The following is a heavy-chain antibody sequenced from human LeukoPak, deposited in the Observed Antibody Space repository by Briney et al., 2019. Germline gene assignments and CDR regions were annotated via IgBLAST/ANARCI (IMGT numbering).Heavy chain of an antibody. CDR3: ARGYYCSSTSCYLRYYYYYGMDV. D-gene: IGHD2-2*01. J-gene: IGHJ6*02. CDR2: INRSGST. Sequence: KPSETLSLTCAVYGGSFSGYYWSWIRQPPGKGLEWIGEINRSGSTNYNPSLKSRVTISVDTSKNQFSLKLSSVTAADTAVYYCARGYYCSSTSCYLRYYYYYGMDVWGQGTTVTVSS. CDR1: GGSFSGYY. V-gene: IGHV4-34*01.